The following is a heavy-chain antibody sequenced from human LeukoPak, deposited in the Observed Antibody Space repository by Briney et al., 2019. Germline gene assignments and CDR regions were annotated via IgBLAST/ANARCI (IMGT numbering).Heavy chain of an antibody. Sequence: PGGSLRLSCVASGFTFSSYGMHWVRQAPGKGLEWVAFIRYDGSNKYYAGSVKGRFTISRDNSKNTLYLQMNSLRAEDTAVYYCAKDKEGRNYFDYWGQGTLVTVSS. CDR1: GFTFSSYG. CDR2: IRYDGSNK. CDR3: AKDKEGRNYFDY. J-gene: IGHJ4*02. V-gene: IGHV3-30*02.